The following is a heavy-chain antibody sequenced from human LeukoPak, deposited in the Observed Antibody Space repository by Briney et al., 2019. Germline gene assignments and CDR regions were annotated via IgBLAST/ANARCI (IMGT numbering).Heavy chain of an antibody. CDR2: IYYSGST. V-gene: IGHV4-59*01. CDR1: GGSISSYY. Sequence: KPSETLSLTCTVSGGSISSYYWSWIRQPPGKGLEWIGYIYYSGSTNYNPSLKSRVTISVDTSKNQFSLKLSSVTAADTAVYYCARGAVVVPAAMGTSNWFDPWGQGTLVTVSS. D-gene: IGHD2-2*01. CDR3: ARGAVVVPAAMGTSNWFDP. J-gene: IGHJ5*02.